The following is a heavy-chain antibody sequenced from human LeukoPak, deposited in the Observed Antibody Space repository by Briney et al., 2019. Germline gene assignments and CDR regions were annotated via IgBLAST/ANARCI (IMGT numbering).Heavy chain of an antibody. CDR3: ARDGANWGFDY. Sequence: KPSETLSLTCTVSGGSISTYYWSWIRQPPGKGLEWIGYIYYSGSTNYNPSLKSRVTISVDTSKNQFSLKLTSVTAADTAVYYCARDGANWGFDYWAREPWSPSPQ. V-gene: IGHV4-59*01. J-gene: IGHJ4*02. CDR1: GGSISTYY. CDR2: IYYSGST. D-gene: IGHD7-27*01.